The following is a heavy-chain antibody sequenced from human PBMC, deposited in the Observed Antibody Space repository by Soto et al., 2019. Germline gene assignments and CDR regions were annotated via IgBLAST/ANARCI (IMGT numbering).Heavy chain of an antibody. J-gene: IGHJ4*02. D-gene: IGHD2-15*01. V-gene: IGHV3-48*03. CDR1: GFTFSSYE. Sequence: GGSLRLSCAASGFTFSSYEMNWVRQAPGKGLEWVSYISSSGSTIYYADSVKGRFTISRDNAKNSLYLQMNSLRAEDTAVYYCARAALXGDIWGQGTLVTVSS. CDR2: ISSSGSTI. CDR3: ARAALXGDI.